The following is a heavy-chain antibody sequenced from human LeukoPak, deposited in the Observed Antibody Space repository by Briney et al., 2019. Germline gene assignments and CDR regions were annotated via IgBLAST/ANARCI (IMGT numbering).Heavy chain of an antibody. Sequence: PGGSLRLSCAASGFTFSSYGMHWVRQAPGKGLEWVAVIWYDGSNKYYADSVKGRFTISRDNSKNTLYLQMNSLRAEDTAVYYCARGGTYYEMDYYYGMDVWGQGTTVTVSS. J-gene: IGHJ6*02. D-gene: IGHD3-3*01. CDR1: GFTFSSYG. CDR3: ARGGTYYEMDYYYGMDV. V-gene: IGHV3-33*01. CDR2: IWYDGSNK.